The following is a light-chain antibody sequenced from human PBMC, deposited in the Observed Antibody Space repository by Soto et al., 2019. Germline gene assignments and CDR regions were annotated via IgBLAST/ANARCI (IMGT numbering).Light chain of an antibody. CDR3: SSYTNKDTLL. Sequence: QSALTQPASVSGSPGPSITLSCTGTSSDVGGYDHVSWYQQHPGKAPKLIIYDVTVRPSGISPRFSGSKSDNTASLAVSGLQPEDEADYYCSSYTNKDTLLFGGGTKLTVL. J-gene: IGLJ3*02. CDR1: SSDVGGYDH. V-gene: IGLV2-14*03. CDR2: DVT.